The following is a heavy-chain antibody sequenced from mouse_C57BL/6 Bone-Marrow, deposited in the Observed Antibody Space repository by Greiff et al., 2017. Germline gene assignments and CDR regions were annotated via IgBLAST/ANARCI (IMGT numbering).Heavy chain of an antibody. CDR1: GYTFTSYW. CDR3: ASEGLRRRTAMDY. CDR2: IHPNSGST. Sequence: QVQLKQPGAELVKPGASVKLSCKASGYTFTSYWMHWVKQRPGQGLEWIGMIHPNSGSTNYNEKFKSKATLTVDKSSSTAYMQLSSLTSEDSAVYYCASEGLRRRTAMDYWGQGASVTVSS. D-gene: IGHD2-4*01. V-gene: IGHV1-64*01. J-gene: IGHJ4*01.